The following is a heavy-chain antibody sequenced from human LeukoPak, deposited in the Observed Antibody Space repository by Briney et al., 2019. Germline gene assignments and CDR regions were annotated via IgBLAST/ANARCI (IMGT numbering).Heavy chain of an antibody. CDR1: GGSMKNKNYF. J-gene: IGHJ4*02. CDR3: ARVGTTGTTGDDY. CDR2: IHDSGST. D-gene: IGHD1-1*01. V-gene: IGHV4-39*07. Sequence: KASETLSLTCTVSGGSMKNKNYFWGWIRQAPGQGLEWIGSIHDSGSTYKNPSLKSRLTISIVTSKNQFSLKLSSVTAADTAVYYCARVGTTGTTGDDYWGQGTLVTVSS.